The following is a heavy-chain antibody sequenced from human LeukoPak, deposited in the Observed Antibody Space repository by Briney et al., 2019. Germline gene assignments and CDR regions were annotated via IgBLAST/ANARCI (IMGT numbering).Heavy chain of an antibody. CDR3: FILNYSGSH. CDR1: GFSFSTYN. Sequence: GGSLRLSCAASGFSFSTYNMHWVRQAPGKGLEWVTFIRYDGGNKYYADSVKGRFTISRDNSKNTLYLQMNSLRAEDTAVYYCFILNYSGSHWGPGTLVSVSS. D-gene: IGHD6-6*01. J-gene: IGHJ4*02. CDR2: IRYDGGNK. V-gene: IGHV3-30*02.